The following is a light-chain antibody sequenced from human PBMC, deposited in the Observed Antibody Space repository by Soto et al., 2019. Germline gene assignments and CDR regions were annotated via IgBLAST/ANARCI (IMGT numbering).Light chain of an antibody. CDR1: QSVSSN. CDR2: GAS. J-gene: IGKJ1*01. Sequence: EMVMTQSPATLSVSPGERATFSCRASQSVSSNLAWYQQKPGQAPRLLIYGASSRATGIPDRFSGSGSGTDFTLTISRLEPEDFAVYYCQQYGRPFGQGTKVDIK. CDR3: QQYGRP. V-gene: IGKV3-20*01.